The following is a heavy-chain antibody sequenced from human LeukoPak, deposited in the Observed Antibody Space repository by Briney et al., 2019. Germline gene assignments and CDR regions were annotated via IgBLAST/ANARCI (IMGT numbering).Heavy chain of an antibody. D-gene: IGHD1-26*01. CDR3: ARGASGAHFDP. CDR2: INPNNGDT. CDR1: GYTFTDYN. V-gene: IGHV1-2*02. J-gene: IGHJ5*02. Sequence: ASVKVSCKASGYTFTDYNIHWVRQAPGQGLEWMGWINPNNGDTNYVQKFQGRVTMTRVTYITTAYMEMGRQRSGDTAVYYCARGASGAHFDPWGQGTLVSVSS.